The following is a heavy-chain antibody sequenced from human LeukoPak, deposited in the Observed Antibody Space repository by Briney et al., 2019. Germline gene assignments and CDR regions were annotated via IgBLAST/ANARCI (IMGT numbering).Heavy chain of an antibody. CDR3: ARGLLVGGYYRFDAFDI. V-gene: IGHV3-74*01. CDR1: GFTFSSYW. CDR2: INSDGSST. J-gene: IGHJ3*02. D-gene: IGHD3-22*01. Sequence: PGGSLRLSCAASGFTFSSYWMHWVRQAPGKGLVWASRINSDGSSTSYADSVKGRFTISRDNAKNTLYLQMNSLRAEDTAVYYCARGLLVGGYYRFDAFDIWGQGTMVTVSS.